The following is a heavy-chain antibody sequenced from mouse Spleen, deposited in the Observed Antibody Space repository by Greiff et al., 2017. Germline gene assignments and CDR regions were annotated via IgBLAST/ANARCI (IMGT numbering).Heavy chain of an antibody. Sequence: EVQLVESGGGLVKPGGSLKLSCAASRFTFSDYGMHWVRQAPEKGLEWVAYISSGSSTIYYADTVKGRFTISRGNAKNTLFLQMTSLRSEDTAMYYCARDYYGYLFAYWGQGTLVTVSA. D-gene: IGHD1-2*01. J-gene: IGHJ3*01. CDR1: RFTFSDYG. CDR2: ISSGSSTI. V-gene: IGHV5-17*01. CDR3: ARDYYGYLFAY.